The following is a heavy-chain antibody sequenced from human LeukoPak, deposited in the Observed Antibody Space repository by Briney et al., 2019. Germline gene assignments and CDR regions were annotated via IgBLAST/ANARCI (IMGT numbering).Heavy chain of an antibody. J-gene: IGHJ3*02. V-gene: IGHV3-53*01. CDR2: IYSGGST. CDR3: ARDGAVDILTGYGAFDI. D-gene: IGHD3-9*01. Sequence: PGGSLRLSCAASGFTVSSNYMNWVRQAPGKGLEWVSVIYSGGSTYYADSVKGRFTISRDNSKNTLYLQMNSLRADDTAVYYCARDGAVDILTGYGAFDIWGQGTMVTVSS. CDR1: GFTVSSNY.